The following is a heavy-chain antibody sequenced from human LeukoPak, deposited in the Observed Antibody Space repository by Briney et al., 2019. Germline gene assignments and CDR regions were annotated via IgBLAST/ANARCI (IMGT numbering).Heavy chain of an antibody. CDR2: VFYSGDT. V-gene: IGHV4-59*01. D-gene: IGHD4-23*01. CDR1: RGAITFYY. Sequence: SETLSLTCTVSRGAITFYYWNWIRQPPGKGLEWIGYVFYSGDTNCNPSLKSRVTISVDTSKNQFSLKLSSVTAADTGVYYCARSIGTGTVAAFDIWGQGTVVTVSS. CDR3: ARSIGTGTVAAFDI. J-gene: IGHJ3*02.